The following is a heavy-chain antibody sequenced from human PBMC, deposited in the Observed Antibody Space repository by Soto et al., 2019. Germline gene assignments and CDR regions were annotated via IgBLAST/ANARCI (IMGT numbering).Heavy chain of an antibody. CDR3: ARAHIAAAENYGMDV. CDR2: ISAYNGNT. Sequence: QVQLVQSGAEVKKPGASVKVSCKASGYTFTSYGISWVRQAPGQGLEWMGWISAYNGNTNYAQKLQGRVTMTTDTSXXTAYMELRSLRSDDTAVYYCARAHIAAAENYGMDVWGQGTTVTVSS. CDR1: GYTFTSYG. D-gene: IGHD6-13*01. J-gene: IGHJ6*02. V-gene: IGHV1-18*01.